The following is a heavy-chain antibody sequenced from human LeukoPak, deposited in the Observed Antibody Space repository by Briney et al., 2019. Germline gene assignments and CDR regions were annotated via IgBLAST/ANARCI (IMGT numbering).Heavy chain of an antibody. CDR1: GFSVSSNY. D-gene: IGHD6-13*01. Sequence: GGSLRLSCTASGFSVSSNYMSWVRQAPGKGLEWVAVMFASGSTYYADSVKGRFTFSRDIFRNTLYLQLNSLRVEDTALYYCARGFVQTGYSSSSYVHWGQGTLVTVSS. CDR2: MFASGST. CDR3: ARGFVQTGYSSSSYVH. V-gene: IGHV3-66*01. J-gene: IGHJ4*02.